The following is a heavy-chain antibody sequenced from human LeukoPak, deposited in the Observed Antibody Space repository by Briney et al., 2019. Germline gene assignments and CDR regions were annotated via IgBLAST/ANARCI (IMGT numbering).Heavy chain of an antibody. Sequence: SETLSLTCTVSGDYISSYYWSWIRQPPGKGLEWIGYIYYSGSTNYNPSLKSRVTISVDTSKNQFSLKLSSVTAADTAIYYCARENCGGDCRIDYWGQGTLVTVSS. J-gene: IGHJ4*02. D-gene: IGHD2-21*02. CDR2: IYYSGST. V-gene: IGHV4-59*01. CDR3: ARENCGGDCRIDY. CDR1: GDYISSYY.